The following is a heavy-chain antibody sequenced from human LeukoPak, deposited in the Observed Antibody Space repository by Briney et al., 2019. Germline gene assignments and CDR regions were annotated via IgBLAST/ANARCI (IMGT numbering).Heavy chain of an antibody. Sequence: SETLSLTCAVYGGSFSGYYWSWIRQPPGKGLEWIGEINHSGSTNYNPSLKSRVTISVDTSKNQFSLKLSSVTAADTAVYYCARGLGSGSTDHWGQGTLVTVSS. CDR3: ARGLGSGSTDH. J-gene: IGHJ4*02. CDR2: INHSGST. CDR1: GGSFSGYY. V-gene: IGHV4-34*01. D-gene: IGHD1-26*01.